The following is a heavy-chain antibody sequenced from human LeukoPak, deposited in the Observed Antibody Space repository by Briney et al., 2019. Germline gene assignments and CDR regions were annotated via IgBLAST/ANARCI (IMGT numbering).Heavy chain of an antibody. CDR1: GFTFSSYA. Sequence: GGSLRLSCAASGFTFSSYAMSWVRQAPGKGLEWVSTINSVDGSTYYADSVRGRFTISRDNSNNTLYLQMNSLRAEDTALYYCAKDERGVVYSFDYWGQGTLVTVSS. CDR3: AKDERGVVYSFDY. CDR2: INSVDGST. V-gene: IGHV3-23*01. D-gene: IGHD3-10*01. J-gene: IGHJ4*02.